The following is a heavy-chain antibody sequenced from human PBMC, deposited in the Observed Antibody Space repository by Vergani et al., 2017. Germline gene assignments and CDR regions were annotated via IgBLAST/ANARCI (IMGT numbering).Heavy chain of an antibody. D-gene: IGHD5-18*01. CDR1: GGSFSGYY. V-gene: IGHV4-34*01. J-gene: IGHJ6*02. CDR2: INHSGST. CDR3: ARGRAYSYGYRYYYYGMDV. Sequence: QVQLQQWGAGLLKPSETLSLTCAVYGGSFSGYYWSWIRQPPGKGLEWIGEINHSGSTNYNPSLKSRVTISVDTSMNQFSLKLSSVTAADTAVYYCARGRAYSYGYRYYYYGMDVWGQGTTVTVSS.